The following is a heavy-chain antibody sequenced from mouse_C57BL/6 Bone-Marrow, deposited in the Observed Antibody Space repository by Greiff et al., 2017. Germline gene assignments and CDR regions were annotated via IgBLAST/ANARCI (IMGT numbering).Heavy chain of an antibody. D-gene: IGHD2-4*01. CDR1: GFTFTDYY. J-gene: IGHJ4*01. Sequence: EVQLVESGGGLVQPGGSLSLSCAASGFTFTDYYMSWVRQPPGKALEWLGFLRNKANGYTTEYSASVKGRFTISRDNSQSILYLQMNALRAEDIATYYCARSDYDDYYYAMDYWGQGTSVTVSS. V-gene: IGHV7-3*01. CDR3: ARSDYDDYYYAMDY. CDR2: LRNKANGYTT.